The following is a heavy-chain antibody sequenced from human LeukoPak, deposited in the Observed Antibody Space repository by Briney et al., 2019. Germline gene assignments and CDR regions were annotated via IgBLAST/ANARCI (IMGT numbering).Heavy chain of an antibody. CDR3: AREGRVSGYDFDC. J-gene: IGHJ4*02. D-gene: IGHD5-12*01. CDR1: GFTFSSYW. V-gene: IGHV3-74*03. CDR2: INSDGSSI. Sequence: GGSLRLSCAASGFTFSSYWVHWVRQAPGKGLVWVSRINSDGSSITYADSVKGRFTISRDNAKNTLYLQMNSLRVADTAVYYCAREGRVSGYDFDCWGQGTLVTVSS.